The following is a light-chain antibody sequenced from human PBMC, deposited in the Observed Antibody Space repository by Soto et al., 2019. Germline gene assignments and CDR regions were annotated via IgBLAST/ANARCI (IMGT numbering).Light chain of an antibody. V-gene: IGLV1-40*01. Sequence: QSVLTQPPSVSGAPGQRVTISCTGSSSNVGAGRDVHWYRQLPGAAPKFLIYSNDQRPSGVPDRFSASKSGTSASLAISGLQPEDEAQYYCAAWEDSLIGLGVVFGGGTKLTVL. J-gene: IGLJ2*01. CDR2: SND. CDR1: SSNVGAGRD. CDR3: AAWEDSLIGLGVV.